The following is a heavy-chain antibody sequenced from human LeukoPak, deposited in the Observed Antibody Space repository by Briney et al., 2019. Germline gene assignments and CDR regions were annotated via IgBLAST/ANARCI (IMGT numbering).Heavy chain of an antibody. CDR1: GFTFSSYG. J-gene: IGHJ5*02. CDR2: ISYDGSNK. CDR3: AKDGGVGDSSSWNYPNWFDP. D-gene: IGHD6-13*01. Sequence: GGSLRLSCAASGFTFSSYGMHWVRQAPGKGLEWVAVISYDGSNKYYADSVKGRFTISRDNSKNTLYLQMNSLRAEDTAVYYCAKDGGVGDSSSWNYPNWFDPWGQGTLVTVSS. V-gene: IGHV3-30*18.